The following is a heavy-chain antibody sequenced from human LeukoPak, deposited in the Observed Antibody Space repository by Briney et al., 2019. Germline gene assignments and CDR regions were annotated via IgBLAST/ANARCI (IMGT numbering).Heavy chain of an antibody. D-gene: IGHD3-10*01. Sequence: PSETLSLTCTVSGGSISSSSYYWGWIRQPPGKGLEWIGSIYYSGSTYYNPSLKSRVTISVDTSKNQFSLKLSSVTAADTAVYYCARALWFGDGGDYWGQGTLVTVSS. CDR3: ARALWFGDGGDY. CDR2: IYYSGST. V-gene: IGHV4-39*07. J-gene: IGHJ4*02. CDR1: GGSISSSSYY.